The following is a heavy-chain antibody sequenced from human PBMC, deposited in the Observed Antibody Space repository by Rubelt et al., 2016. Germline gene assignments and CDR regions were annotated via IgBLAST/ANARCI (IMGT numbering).Heavy chain of an antibody. V-gene: IGHV3-23*04. CDR1: GFNFSNYA. Sequence: EVQLVESGGGLVKPGGSLRLSCAASGFNFSNYAMSWVRQAPGKGLEWVSVISGSGSSTDYADSVKGRFTISRDNSKNTLYLQLDSLRAEETAVYYCAREDTSSGSDAFDIWGQGTMVTVSS. J-gene: IGHJ3*02. CDR2: ISGSGSST. D-gene: IGHD5-18*01. CDR3: AREDTSSGSDAFDI.